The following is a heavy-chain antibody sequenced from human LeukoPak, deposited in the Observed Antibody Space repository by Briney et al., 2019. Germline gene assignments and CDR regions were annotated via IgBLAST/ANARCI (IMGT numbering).Heavy chain of an antibody. CDR1: RXIVSSNY. Sequence: PGGSLRLSCAASRXIVSSNYMAWVRQAPGKGLEWVSVIYSGGNTYYADSVKGRFTISRDNSKNTLYLQMNSLRAEDTAVYYCARDRGWFDPWGLGTLVTVSS. J-gene: IGHJ5*02. V-gene: IGHV3-66*01. CDR2: IYSGGNT. CDR3: ARDRGWFDP.